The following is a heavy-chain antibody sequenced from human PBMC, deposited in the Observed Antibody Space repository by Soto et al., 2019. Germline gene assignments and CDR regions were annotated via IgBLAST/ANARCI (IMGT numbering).Heavy chain of an antibody. Sequence: GGSLRLSCAASGFTFSSYGMHWVRQAPGKGLEWVAVIWYDGSNKYYADSVKGRFTISRDNSKNTLYLQMNSLRAEDTAVYYCARDRGCGVVNDAFDIWGQGTMVTVSS. J-gene: IGHJ3*02. V-gene: IGHV3-33*08. CDR3: ARDRGCGVVNDAFDI. CDR2: IWYDGSNK. CDR1: GFTFSSYG. D-gene: IGHD3-3*01.